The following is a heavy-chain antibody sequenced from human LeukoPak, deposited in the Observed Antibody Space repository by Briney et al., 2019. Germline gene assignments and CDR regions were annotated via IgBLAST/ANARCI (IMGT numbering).Heavy chain of an antibody. CDR1: GGSISSYY. CDR2: IYTSGST. V-gene: IGHV4-4*07. CDR3: AREKSGSYREFDY. J-gene: IGHJ4*02. D-gene: IGHD1-26*01. Sequence: SETLSLTCTVSGGSISSYYWSWIRQPAGKGLEWIGRIYTSGSTNYNASLKSRVSMSVDTSKNQFSLKLSSVTAADTAVFYCAREKSGSYREFDYWGQGTLVTVSS.